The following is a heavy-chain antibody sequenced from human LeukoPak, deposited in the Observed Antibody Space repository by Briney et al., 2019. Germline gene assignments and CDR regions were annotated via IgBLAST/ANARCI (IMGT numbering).Heavy chain of an antibody. CDR1: GFTFSNHN. CDR2: ISTSSTTM. V-gene: IGHV3-48*01. D-gene: IGHD4-17*01. J-gene: IGHJ5*02. Sequence: PGESLRLSCAASGFTFSNHNMNWVRHAPGKGLEWVSYISTSSTTMYYADSVKGRFTISRDNAKNLLYLQMNSLRAEDTAVYYCAGYGDYAPWGQGTLVTVSS. CDR3: AGYGDYAP.